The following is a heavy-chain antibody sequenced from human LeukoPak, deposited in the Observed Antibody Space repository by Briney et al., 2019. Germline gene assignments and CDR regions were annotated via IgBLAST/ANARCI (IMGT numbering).Heavy chain of an antibody. CDR1: GFTVSTNC. CDR2: FYSGNNT. V-gene: IGHV3-53*04. CDR3: ASSLPRYSSSWYLFNY. D-gene: IGHD6-13*01. J-gene: IGHJ4*02. Sequence: GGSLRLSCAASGFTVSTNCMSWVRQAPGKGLDWLSVFYSGNNTFYADSVKGRVTISRHTSKNTLYPQMNSLRAEDTAVYYCASSLPRYSSSWYLFNYWGQGTLVTVSS.